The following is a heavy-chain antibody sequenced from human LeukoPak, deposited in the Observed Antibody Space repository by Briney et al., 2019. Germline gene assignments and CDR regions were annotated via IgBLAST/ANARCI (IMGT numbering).Heavy chain of an antibody. Sequence: ASVEVSCKASGYTFTSYGISWVRQAPGQGLEWMGWISAHNGNTNYAQKLQGRVTMTTDTSTSTAYMELRSLRSDDTAVYYCARDSCSSTSCYYFDYWGQGTLVTVSS. CDR3: ARDSCSSTSCYYFDY. CDR2: ISAHNGNT. CDR1: GYTFTSYG. J-gene: IGHJ4*02. D-gene: IGHD2-2*01. V-gene: IGHV1-18*01.